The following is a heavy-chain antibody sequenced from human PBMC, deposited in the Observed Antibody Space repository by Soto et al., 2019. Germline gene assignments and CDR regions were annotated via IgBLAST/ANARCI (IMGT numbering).Heavy chain of an antibody. V-gene: IGHV3-15*01. CDR2: IKSKTDGGTT. J-gene: IGHJ4*02. CDR1: GFTFSNAW. CDR3: TRPRYYYDSSGYSH. D-gene: IGHD3-22*01. Sequence: GGSLRLSCAASGFTFSNAWMSWVRQAPGKGLEWVGRIKSKTDGGTTDYAAPVKGRFTISRDDSKNTLHLQMNSLKTEDTAVYYCTRPRYYYDSSGYSHWGQGTLVTVSS.